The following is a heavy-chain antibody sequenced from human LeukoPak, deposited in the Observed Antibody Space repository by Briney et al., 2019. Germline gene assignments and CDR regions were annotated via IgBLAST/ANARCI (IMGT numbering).Heavy chain of an antibody. V-gene: IGHV3-30*18. CDR2: ISYDGSNK. CDR3: AKDYALFEWLALGGFDY. Sequence: SGGSLRLSCAASGFTFSSYGMHWVRQAPGKGLEWVAVISYDGSNKYYADSVKGRFTVSRDNSKNTLYLQMNSLRAEDTAVYYCAKDYALFEWLALGGFDYWGQGTLVTVSS. D-gene: IGHD3-3*02. J-gene: IGHJ4*02. CDR1: GFTFSSYG.